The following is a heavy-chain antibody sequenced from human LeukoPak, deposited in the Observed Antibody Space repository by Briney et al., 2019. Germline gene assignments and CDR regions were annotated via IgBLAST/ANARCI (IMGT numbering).Heavy chain of an antibody. D-gene: IGHD6-13*01. J-gene: IGHJ5*02. V-gene: IGHV4-59*08. CDR1: GGSISSYY. CDR2: IYYSGST. CDR3: ARRRAEGGSNGHYNWFDP. Sequence: SSETLSLTCTVSGGSISSYYWSWIRQPPGKGLEWIGYIYYSGSTNYNPSLKSRVTISIDTSKNQFSLKLSSLTAADTAVYYCARRRAEGGSNGHYNWFDPWGQGILVTVSS.